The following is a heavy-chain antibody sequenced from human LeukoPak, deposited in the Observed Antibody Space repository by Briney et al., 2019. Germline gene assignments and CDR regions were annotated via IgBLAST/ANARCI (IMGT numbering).Heavy chain of an antibody. V-gene: IGHV3-30-3*01. D-gene: IGHD5-24*01. CDR1: GFTFRSYA. J-gene: IGHJ4*02. CDR3: ARDSEDGYNYDY. Sequence: GGSLRLSCAASGFTFRSYAMPWVRQAPGKGLEWVAVISYDGSNKYYADSVKGRLTISRDNSKNTLYLQMNSLRAEDTAVYYCARDSEDGYNYDYGGQGTLVTVSS. CDR2: ISYDGSNK.